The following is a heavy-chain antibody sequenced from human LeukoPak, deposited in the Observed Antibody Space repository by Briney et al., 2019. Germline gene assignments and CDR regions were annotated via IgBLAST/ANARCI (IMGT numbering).Heavy chain of an antibody. CDR3: ARGEYGSGSYHIDY. CDR2: ISGNSAYI. D-gene: IGHD3-10*01. Sequence: GGSLRLSCAASGFTFSSYAMSWVRQAPGKGLEWVSFISGNSAYIYYADSVKGRFTISRDNAKNSLYLQMNSLRAEDTAVYYCARGEYGSGSYHIDYWGQGTLVTVSS. CDR1: GFTFSSYA. J-gene: IGHJ4*02. V-gene: IGHV3-21*01.